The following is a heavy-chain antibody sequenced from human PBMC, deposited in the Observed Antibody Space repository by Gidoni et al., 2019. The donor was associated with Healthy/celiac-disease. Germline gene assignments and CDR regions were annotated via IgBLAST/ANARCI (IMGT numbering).Heavy chain of an antibody. CDR2: ISGSGGST. CDR3: ARVSSCGGDCPDAFDI. D-gene: IGHD2-21*02. V-gene: IGHV3-23*01. Sequence: EVQLLESGGGLVQPGGSLRLSCAASGFNFSSYAMSWVRQAPGKGLEWVSAISGSGGSTYYADSVKGRFTISRDNSKNTLYLQMNSLRAEDTAVYYCARVSSCGGDCPDAFDIWGQGTMVTVSS. J-gene: IGHJ3*02. CDR1: GFNFSSYA.